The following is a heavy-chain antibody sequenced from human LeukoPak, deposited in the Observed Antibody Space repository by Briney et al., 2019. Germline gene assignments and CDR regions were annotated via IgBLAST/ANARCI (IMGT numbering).Heavy chain of an antibody. J-gene: IGHJ4*02. CDR1: GGSISSYY. V-gene: IGHV4-4*07. CDR2: IYTSGST. Sequence: SETLSLTCTVSGGSISSYYWSWIRQPAGKGLEWIGRIYTSGSTNCNPSLKSRVTMSVDTSKNQFSLKLSSVTAADTAVYYCARGGYDSSGYYDDYWGQGTLVTVSS. D-gene: IGHD3-22*01. CDR3: ARGGYDSSGYYDDY.